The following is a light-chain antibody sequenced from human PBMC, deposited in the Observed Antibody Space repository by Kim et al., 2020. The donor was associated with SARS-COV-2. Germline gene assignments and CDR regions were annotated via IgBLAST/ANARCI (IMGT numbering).Light chain of an antibody. CDR2: EDM. J-gene: IGLJ3*02. CDR1: ALSKKY. V-gene: IGLV3-10*01. Sequence: SYELTQPPSVSVSPGQTARITCSGEALSKKYAYWYQQKSGQAPVLVIYEDMKRPSGIPERFSASSSGTVATLSVSGAQVEDERDYYCYSTDFSGNHRVFGGGTQLTVL. CDR3: YSTDFSGNHRV.